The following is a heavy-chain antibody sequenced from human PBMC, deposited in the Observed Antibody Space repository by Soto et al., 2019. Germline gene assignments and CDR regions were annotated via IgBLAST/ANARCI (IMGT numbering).Heavy chain of an antibody. V-gene: IGHV3-30*18. D-gene: IGHD2-15*01. CDR3: GKDVRGGTTSFDN. J-gene: IGHJ4*02. Sequence: WGSMRLSCAASGCTCSSYGMRCIRQAPGKGLEWVAVISYDGSNKYYADSVKGRFTISRDNSKNTLYLQMNSLRAEDTAVYYCGKDVRGGTTSFDNRGEGTLVTV. CDR1: GCTCSSYG. CDR2: ISYDGSNK.